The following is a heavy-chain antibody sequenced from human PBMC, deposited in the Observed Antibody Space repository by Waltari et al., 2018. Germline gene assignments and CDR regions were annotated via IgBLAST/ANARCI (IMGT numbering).Heavy chain of an antibody. D-gene: IGHD3-10*01. J-gene: IGHJ3*01. Sequence: EVQLVQSGPEVKKSGESLRISCHVSGYSFISYWIAWGRQMPGKGLEYMGIIWPDDSDTRYSPSFQGQVIISVDKSIGTAYLQLNTLKASDTAMYYCARPCRGRDAFDVWGPGTMVTVS. CDR3: ARPCRGRDAFDV. V-gene: IGHV5-51*03. CDR2: IWPDDSDT. CDR1: GYSFISYW.